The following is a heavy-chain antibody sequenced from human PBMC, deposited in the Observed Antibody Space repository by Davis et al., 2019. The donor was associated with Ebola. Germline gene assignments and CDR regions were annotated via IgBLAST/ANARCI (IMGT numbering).Heavy chain of an antibody. J-gene: IGHJ6*02. Sequence: ASVKVSCKASGYTFTSYGISWVRQAPGQGLEWMGWISAYNGNTNYAQKLQGRVTMTTDTSTSTAYMELRSLRSDDTAVYYCARDGRTSMYYYGSGTNFGMDVWGQGTTVTVSS. CDR2: ISAYNGNT. CDR1: GYTFTSYG. D-gene: IGHD3-10*01. CDR3: ARDGRTSMYYYGSGTNFGMDV. V-gene: IGHV1-18*04.